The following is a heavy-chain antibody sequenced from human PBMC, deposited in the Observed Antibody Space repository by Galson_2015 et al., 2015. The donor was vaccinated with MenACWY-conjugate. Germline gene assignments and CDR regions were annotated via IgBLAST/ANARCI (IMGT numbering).Heavy chain of an antibody. Sequence: SLRLSCAAAGFKFSLYSMNWVRQAPGKGLEWVSSISSGSSYIYYADSVKGRFTISRDNANNSLHLQLNSLRVEDTALYYCARDWGRSFEYWGQGTL. D-gene: IGHD3-16*01. J-gene: IGHJ4*02. CDR3: ARDWGRSFEY. CDR1: GFKFSLYS. V-gene: IGHV3-21*01. CDR2: ISSGSSYI.